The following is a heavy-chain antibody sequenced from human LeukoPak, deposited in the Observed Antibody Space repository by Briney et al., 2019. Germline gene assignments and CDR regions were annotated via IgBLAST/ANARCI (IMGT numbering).Heavy chain of an antibody. D-gene: IGHD3-3*01. V-gene: IGHV3-23*01. J-gene: IGHJ4*02. CDR1: GFTFSHYG. Sequence: GGSLRLSCEVSGFTFSHYGMSWVRQAPGKGPEWVAGFNGRGDSTYYAESVRGRFTISRDTSKNTLYLQMNSLRAEDTAVYYCARDDFGDFWSGYWGQGTLVTVSS. CDR3: ARDDFGDFWSGY. CDR2: FNGRGDST.